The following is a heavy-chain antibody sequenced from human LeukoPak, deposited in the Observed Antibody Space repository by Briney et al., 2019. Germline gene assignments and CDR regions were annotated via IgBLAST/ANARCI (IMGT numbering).Heavy chain of an antibody. CDR1: GFTFSSYE. V-gene: IGHV3-48*03. CDR2: ISSSGSTI. J-gene: IGHJ4*02. D-gene: IGHD5-24*01. CDR3: ARSGKMATITWGVLDY. Sequence: GGSLRLSCAASGFTFSSYEMNWFRQAPGKGLEWVSYISSSGSTIYYAGSVKGRFTISRDNAKNSLYLQMNSLRAEDTAVYYCARSGKMATITWGVLDYWGQGTLVTVSS.